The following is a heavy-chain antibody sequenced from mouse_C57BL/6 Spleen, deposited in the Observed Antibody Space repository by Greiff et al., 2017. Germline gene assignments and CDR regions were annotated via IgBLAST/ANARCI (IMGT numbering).Heavy chain of an antibody. Sequence: QVQLQQPGAELVKPGASVKLSCKASGYTFTSYWMHWVKQRPGRGLAWLGRIDPNSGGTKYNEKFKSKATLTVDKPSSTAYMQLSSLTSEDSAVYYCARWAISNYLDYWGQGTTLTVSS. CDR2: IDPNSGGT. V-gene: IGHV1-72*01. CDR1: GYTFTSYW. J-gene: IGHJ2*01. CDR3: ARWAISNYLDY.